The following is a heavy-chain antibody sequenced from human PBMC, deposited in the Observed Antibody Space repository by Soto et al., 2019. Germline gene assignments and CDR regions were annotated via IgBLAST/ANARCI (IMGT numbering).Heavy chain of an antibody. V-gene: IGHV1-24*01. Sequence: GSVKVSCKVSGYTLTELSMHWVRQAPGKGLEWMGGFDPEDGEAIYAQKFQGRVTMTEDTSTDTAYMELSSLRSEDTAVYYCATVYMGADTYGMDVWGQGTTVTVSS. CDR2: FDPEDGEA. D-gene: IGHD3-16*01. CDR3: ATVYMGADTYGMDV. CDR1: GYTLTELS. J-gene: IGHJ6*02.